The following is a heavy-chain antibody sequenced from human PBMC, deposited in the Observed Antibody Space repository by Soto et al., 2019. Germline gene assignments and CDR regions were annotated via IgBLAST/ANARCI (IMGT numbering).Heavy chain of an antibody. J-gene: IGHJ6*02. V-gene: IGHV1-69*05. D-gene: IGHD3-10*01. CDR2: IIAYFGTA. CDR1: GYTFTSYG. CDR3: ARGVHVTMVRGVIRDPNYYYYGMDV. Sequence: SVKVSCKASGYTFTSYGISWVRQAPGQGLEWMGWIIAYFGTANYAQKFQGRVTITTDESTSTAYMELSSLRSEDTAVYYCARGVHVTMVRGVIRDPNYYYYGMDVWGQGTTVTVSS.